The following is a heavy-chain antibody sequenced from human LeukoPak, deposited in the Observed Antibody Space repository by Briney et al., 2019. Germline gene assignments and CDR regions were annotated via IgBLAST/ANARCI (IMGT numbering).Heavy chain of an antibody. CDR2: IYYSGST. V-gene: IGHV4-39*07. CDR1: GGSISSSSYY. CDR3: ARELLHNDFYGMDV. D-gene: IGHD2-15*01. Sequence: PSETLSLTCTVPGGSISSSSYYWGWIRQPPGKGLEWIGSIYYSGSTYYNPSLKSRVTISVDTSKNQFSLKLSSVTAADTAVYYCARELLHNDFYGMDVWGQGTTVTVSS. J-gene: IGHJ6*02.